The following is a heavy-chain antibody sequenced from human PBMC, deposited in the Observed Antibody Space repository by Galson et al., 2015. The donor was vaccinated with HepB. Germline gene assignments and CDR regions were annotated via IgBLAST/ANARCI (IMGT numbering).Heavy chain of an antibody. CDR1: GGSISSGGYY. CDR3: ARGMSCSTISCYEMDY. V-gene: IGHV4-31*03. D-gene: IGHD2-2*01. CDR2: IYHSGST. Sequence: TLSLTCTVSGGSISSGGYYWSWIRQHPGKGLEWIGYIYHSGSTHYNPSLKSRVTISVDTSKNQFSLKLNSLTAADTAVYYCARGMSCSTISCYEMDYWGQGILVTVSS. J-gene: IGHJ4*02.